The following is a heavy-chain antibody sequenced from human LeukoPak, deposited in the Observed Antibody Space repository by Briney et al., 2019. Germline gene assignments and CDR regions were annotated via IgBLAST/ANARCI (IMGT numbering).Heavy chain of an antibody. Sequence: GGSLRLSCAASGFTFSGYWMHWVRQVPGKGLVWVSRINDDGRYTVYADSVKGRFTISRDNAKNTLYLQMNSLRAEDTAVYYCARQRIAAASSRFDPWGQGTLVTVSS. J-gene: IGHJ5*02. V-gene: IGHV3-74*01. D-gene: IGHD6-13*01. CDR2: INDDGRYT. CDR1: GFTFSGYW. CDR3: ARQRIAAASSRFDP.